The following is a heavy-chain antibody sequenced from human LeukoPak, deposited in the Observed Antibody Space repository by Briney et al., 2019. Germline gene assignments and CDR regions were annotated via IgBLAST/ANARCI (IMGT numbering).Heavy chain of an antibody. CDR3: ARGGYHAYYLDY. Sequence: GGSLRLSCAASGFTVSSSYMSWVRQAPGKGLEWVSVIYSGGSTYYADSVKGRFTISRDNSKNTLYLQMNSLRAEDTAVYYCARGGYHAYYLDYWGQGSLVTVSS. CDR1: GFTVSSSY. D-gene: IGHD5-18*01. J-gene: IGHJ4*02. CDR2: IYSGGST. V-gene: IGHV3-53*01.